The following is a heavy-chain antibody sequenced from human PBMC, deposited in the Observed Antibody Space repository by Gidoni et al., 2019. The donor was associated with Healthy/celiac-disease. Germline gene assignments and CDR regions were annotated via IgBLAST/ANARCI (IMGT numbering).Heavy chain of an antibody. CDR2: NYHSGST. CDR1: AGATRSSNW. V-gene: IGHV4-4*02. D-gene: IGHD5-12*01. J-gene: IGHJ3*02. Sequence: QVQLQESCPGLVKPSWTTSPTCSVPAGATRSSNWWSWVRQPPGKGVEWIGKNYHSGSTNYNQSLKRRVTISVDKSKNQFSLKLSSVTAADTAVYYCARVRGWLQSDAFDIWGQGTMVTVSS. CDR3: ARVRGWLQSDAFDI.